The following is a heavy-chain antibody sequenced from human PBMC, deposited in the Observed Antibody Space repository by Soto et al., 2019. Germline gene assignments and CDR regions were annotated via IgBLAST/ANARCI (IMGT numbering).Heavy chain of an antibody. CDR1: GFTFSAYD. CDR2: IGTQHDT. D-gene: IGHD2-8*02. J-gene: IGHJ5*02. Sequence: EVQLVESGGGLVQPGGSLRLSCAASGFTFSAYDMHWVRQPTGKGLEWVSAIGTQHDTYYPDSVKGRFTISRENAKNSLYLQMNSLRTGDPAVYYCARQASYWHGGGGWLDPWGQGTLVTVST. CDR3: ARQASYWHGGGGWLDP. V-gene: IGHV3-13*01.